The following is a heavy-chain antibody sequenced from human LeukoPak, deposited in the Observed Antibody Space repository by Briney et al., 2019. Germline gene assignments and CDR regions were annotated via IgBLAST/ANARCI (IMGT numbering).Heavy chain of an antibody. V-gene: IGHV4-59*12. D-gene: IGHD3-10*01. J-gene: IGHJ4*02. Sequence: SETLFLTCTVSGDSISGYFWSWIRQTPGKGLEWIGYIHYSGATDYNPSLKSRVTMSVDTSKDQFSLKLSSVTAADTAVYYCARGYGSGSYFVYWGQGTLVTVSS. CDR1: GDSISGYF. CDR2: IHYSGAT. CDR3: ARGYGSGSYFVY.